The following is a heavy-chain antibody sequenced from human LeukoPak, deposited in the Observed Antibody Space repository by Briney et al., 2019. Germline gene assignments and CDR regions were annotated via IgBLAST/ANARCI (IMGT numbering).Heavy chain of an antibody. CDR1: GFTVSSNY. CDR2: IYSGGST. J-gene: IGHJ2*01. D-gene: IGHD3-10*01. V-gene: IGHV3-53*01. Sequence: GGSLRLSCAASGFTVSSNYMSWVRQAPGKGLEWVSVIYSGGSTYYADSVKGRFTTSRDNSKNTLYLQMNSLRAEDTAVYYCAQSGRYWYFDLWGRGTLVTVSS. CDR3: AQSGRYWYFDL.